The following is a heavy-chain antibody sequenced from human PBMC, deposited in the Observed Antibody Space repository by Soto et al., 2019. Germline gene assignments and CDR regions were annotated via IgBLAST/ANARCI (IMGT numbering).Heavy chain of an antibody. V-gene: IGHV3-43D*04. D-gene: IGHD3-22*01. J-gene: IGHJ2*01. CDR1: GFTFDDYA. CDR2: ISWDGGST. CDR3: AKDSGYYDSSGYYYHYWYFDL. Sequence: PGGSLRLSCAASGFTFDDYAMHWVRQAPGKGLEWVSLISWDGGSTYYADSVKGRFTISRDNSKNSLYLQMNSLRAEDTALYYCAKDSGYYDSSGYYYHYWYFDLWGRGTLVTVSS.